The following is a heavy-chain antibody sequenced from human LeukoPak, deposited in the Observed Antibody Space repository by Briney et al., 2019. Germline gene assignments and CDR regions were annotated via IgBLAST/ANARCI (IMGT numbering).Heavy chain of an antibody. D-gene: IGHD6-19*01. V-gene: IGHV3-13*01. CDR2: VGISGDT. J-gene: IGHJ4*02. CDR1: GGTFSSYD. Sequence: SCKASGGTFSSYDMHWVRQVTGKGLEWVSAVGISGDTYYAGSVKGRFTISRENAKNSLYLQMNSLTAGDTAVYYCVRGGIQVSGIDEIDYWGQGTLVTVSS. CDR3: VRGGIQVSGIDEIDY.